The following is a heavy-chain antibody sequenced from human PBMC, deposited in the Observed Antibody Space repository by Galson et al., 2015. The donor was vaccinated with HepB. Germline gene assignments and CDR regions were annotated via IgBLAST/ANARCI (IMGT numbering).Heavy chain of an antibody. D-gene: IGHD6-19*01. Sequence: SLRLSCAASGFTFSSYAMHWVRQAPGKGLEWVAVISYDGSNKYYADSVKGRFTISRDNSKNTLYLQMNSLRAEDTAVYYCARTGVKGYVAGSDAFDIWGQGTMVTVSS. CDR1: GFTFSSYA. V-gene: IGHV3-30*04. J-gene: IGHJ3*02. CDR2: ISYDGSNK. CDR3: ARTGVKGYVAGSDAFDI.